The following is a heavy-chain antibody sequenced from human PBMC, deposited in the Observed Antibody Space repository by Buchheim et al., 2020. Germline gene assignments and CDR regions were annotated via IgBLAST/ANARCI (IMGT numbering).Heavy chain of an antibody. CDR3: ASGRFRVVPAANYYYYGMDV. D-gene: IGHD2-2*01. J-gene: IGHJ6*02. CDR2: VDYSGST. Sequence: QVQLQESGPGLVKSSETLSLTCTVSGGSISSYYWSWIRQPPGKGLEWIGCVDYSGSTNYNPSLKSRVTISVDTSKKKFSLNLSSVTAADTAVYYCASGRFRVVPAANYYYYGMDVWGQGTT. V-gene: IGHV4-59*01. CDR1: GGSISSYY.